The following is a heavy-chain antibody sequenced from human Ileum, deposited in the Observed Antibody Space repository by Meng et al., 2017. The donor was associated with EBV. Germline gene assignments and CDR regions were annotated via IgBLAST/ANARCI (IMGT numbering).Heavy chain of an antibody. CDR1: GFTFSSAW. CDR3: EGWRY. CDR2: IKSTTDGGTT. J-gene: IGHJ4*02. D-gene: IGHD2-15*01. V-gene: IGHV3-15*01. Sequence: EVRVVASGGGLVKPGGSLILCCAASGFTFSSAWMPWVRQAPGKGLEWVGRIKSTTDGGTTDYAAPVKGRFTISRDDSKNTLFLQMDSLKTEDTAVYYCEGWRYWGQGTLVTVSS.